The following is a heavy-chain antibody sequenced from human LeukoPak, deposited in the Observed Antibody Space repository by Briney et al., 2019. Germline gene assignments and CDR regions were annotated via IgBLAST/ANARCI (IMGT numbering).Heavy chain of an antibody. CDR1: GASISNYY. D-gene: IGHD3-22*01. Sequence: SETLSLTCTLSGASISNYYWSWLRQPPGKRLEWIGYLYDSGVTIYNPSLKSRVTISVDTSKNQFSLRLTSVTAADTAVYYCARDAGYYDSSGYFDYWGQGILVSVS. V-gene: IGHV4-59*01. CDR2: LYDSGVT. J-gene: IGHJ4*02. CDR3: ARDAGYYDSSGYFDY.